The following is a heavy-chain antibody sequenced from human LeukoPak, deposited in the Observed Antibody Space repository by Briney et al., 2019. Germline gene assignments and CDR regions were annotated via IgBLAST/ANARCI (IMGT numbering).Heavy chain of an antibody. CDR2: IYYSGST. CDR1: GGSISSSNYY. CDR3: TRQFKDYYDSGGYYS. J-gene: IGHJ4*02. V-gene: IGHV4-39*01. Sequence: SETLSLTCTVSGGSISSSNYYWGYIRQPPGKGLEWIGTIYYSGSTYYNASLKSRVTISVDTSKNQFSLKLTSVTAADTAVYYCTRQFKDYYDSGGYYSWGQGTLVTVSS. D-gene: IGHD3-22*01.